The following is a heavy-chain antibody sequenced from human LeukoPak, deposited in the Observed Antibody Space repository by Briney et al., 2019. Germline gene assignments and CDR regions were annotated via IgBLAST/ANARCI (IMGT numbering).Heavy chain of an antibody. CDR2: IYYSGST. D-gene: IGHD3-22*01. J-gene: IGHJ4*02. V-gene: IGHV4-39*01. CDR1: GGSISSSSYS. CDR3: ARLPGYYDSSGYQYYFDS. Sequence: SETLSLTCTVSGGSISSSSYSWGWIRQPPGKGLEWIGSIYYSGSTYYNPSLKSRVTISVDTSKNQLSLKLSSVTAADTAVYYCARLPGYYDSSGYQYYFDSWGQGTLVTVSS.